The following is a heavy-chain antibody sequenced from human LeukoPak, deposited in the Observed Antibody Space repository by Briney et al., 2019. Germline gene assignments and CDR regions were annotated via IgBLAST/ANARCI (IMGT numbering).Heavy chain of an antibody. CDR2: INHSGSTS. J-gene: IGHJ4*02. V-gene: IGHV4-34*01. D-gene: IGHD5-12*01. CDR1: GESFSGYF. CDR3: ARKSGYARDY. Sequence: SETLSLTCAVYGESFSGYFWNWIRQPPGKELEWIGEINHSGSTSNRNPSLKSRVTMSVDTSKNQFSLKLSSVTAADTAVYYCARKSGYARDYWGQGNLVTVSS.